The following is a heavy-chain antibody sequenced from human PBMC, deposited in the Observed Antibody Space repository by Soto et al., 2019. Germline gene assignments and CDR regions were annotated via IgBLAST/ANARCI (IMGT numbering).Heavy chain of an antibody. D-gene: IGHD3-10*01. V-gene: IGHV1-18*01. CDR2: ISAYNGNT. Sequence: QVQLVQSGAEVKKPGASVKVTCKAYGYTFTSYGISWVRQAPGQGLEWMGWISAYNGNTNYVQMFQGRVTMTTDTSTSTAYMELRSLRSDDTAVYYCARGKAYYGSGTVFDFWGQGTLVTVSS. J-gene: IGHJ4*02. CDR3: ARGKAYYGSGTVFDF. CDR1: GYTFTSYG.